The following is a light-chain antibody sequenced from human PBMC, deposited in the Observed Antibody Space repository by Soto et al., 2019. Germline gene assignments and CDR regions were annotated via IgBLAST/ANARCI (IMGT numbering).Light chain of an antibody. CDR2: DTS. CDR1: ESVSTY. CDR3: QQRSNWPHT. V-gene: IGKV3-11*01. Sequence: EVVLTQSPATLSFSPGERATLSCRASESVSTYVAWYRQKPGLAPRLLIYDTSNRATGIPARFSGSGSGTDFTLTISSLEPEDFAVYYCQQRSNWPHTFGPGTKVDIK. J-gene: IGKJ3*01.